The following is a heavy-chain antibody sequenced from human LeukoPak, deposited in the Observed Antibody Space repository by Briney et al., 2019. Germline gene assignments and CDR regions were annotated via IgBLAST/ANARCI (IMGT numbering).Heavy chain of an antibody. V-gene: IGHV4-39*01. D-gene: IGHD7-27*01. CDR1: GGSISSSSYY. CDR2: IYYSGST. J-gene: IGHJ4*01. Sequence: SETLSLTCTVSGGSISSSSYYWGWIRQPPGKGLEWIVSIYYSGSTYYNPSLKRRVTISVDTSKNQFSLKLSSVTAADTAVYYCAATDVTGEDYWGHGTLVTVSS. CDR3: AATDVTGEDY.